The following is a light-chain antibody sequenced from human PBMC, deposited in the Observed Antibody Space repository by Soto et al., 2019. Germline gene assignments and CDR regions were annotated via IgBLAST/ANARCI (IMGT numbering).Light chain of an antibody. V-gene: IGLV2-14*01. CDR3: SSYTSSSTLVYV. J-gene: IGLJ1*01. CDR2: DVS. CDR1: SNDVGGYNY. Sequence: QSVLTQPASVSGSPGQSITISCTGTSNDVGGYNYVSWYQQHPGKAPKLMIYDVSNRPSGVSDRFSGSKSGNTASLTISGLQADDEADYYCSSYTSSSTLVYVFGSGTKVTVL.